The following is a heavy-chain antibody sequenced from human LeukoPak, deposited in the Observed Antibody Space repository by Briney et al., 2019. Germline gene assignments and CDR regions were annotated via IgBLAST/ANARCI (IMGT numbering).Heavy chain of an antibody. J-gene: IGHJ4*02. CDR3: ARDRGSGYDPGYFDY. CDR2: IYSGDNT. V-gene: IGHV3-66*01. D-gene: IGHD5-12*01. Sequence: GGSLRLSCAVSGFTVSRYYMSWVRQAPGKGLEWVSIIYSGDNTYYADSAKGRFTISRDNSKNTLYLQMNSLRVEDTAVYYCARDRGSGYDPGYFDYWGQGTLVTVSS. CDR1: GFTVSRYY.